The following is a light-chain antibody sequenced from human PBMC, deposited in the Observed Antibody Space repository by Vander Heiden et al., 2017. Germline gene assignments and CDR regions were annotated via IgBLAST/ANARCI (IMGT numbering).Light chain of an antibody. Sequence: QSVLTQPPSASGAPGPRVTISCSGSSSNIGSNYVFWYQPLPGTAPKLLIYRNNQWPSGVPDRFSGSKSGTSASLAISGLRSEDEADYYCAAWDDSLSGVVFGGGTKLTVL. CDR3: AAWDDSLSGVV. J-gene: IGLJ2*01. V-gene: IGLV1-47*01. CDR1: SSNIGSNY. CDR2: RNN.